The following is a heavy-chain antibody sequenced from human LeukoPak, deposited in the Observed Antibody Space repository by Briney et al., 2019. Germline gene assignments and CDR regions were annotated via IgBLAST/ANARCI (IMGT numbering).Heavy chain of an antibody. Sequence: PGGSLRLSCAASGFTFSSYSMNWVRQAPGKGLEWVSSISSSSSYIYYADSVKGRFTISRDNAKNSLYLQMNSLRAEDTAVYYCARDPTRDCGGDCYSENWFDPWGQGTLVTVSS. CDR3: ARDPTRDCGGDCYSENWFDP. CDR1: GFTFSSYS. CDR2: ISSSSSYI. V-gene: IGHV3-21*01. J-gene: IGHJ5*02. D-gene: IGHD2-21*02.